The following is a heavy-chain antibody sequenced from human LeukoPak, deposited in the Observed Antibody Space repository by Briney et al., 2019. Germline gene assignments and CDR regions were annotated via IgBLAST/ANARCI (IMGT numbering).Heavy chain of an antibody. Sequence: GGSLRLSCAASGFTFSSYAMSWVRQAPGKGLEWVSGISDSGGGTYYADSVKGRFTISRDNSKNTVYLQMNSLRAEDTATYYCTRDGWDYWGQGTLVTASS. D-gene: IGHD6-19*01. V-gene: IGHV3-23*01. J-gene: IGHJ4*02. CDR1: GFTFSSYA. CDR3: TRDGWDY. CDR2: ISDSGGGT.